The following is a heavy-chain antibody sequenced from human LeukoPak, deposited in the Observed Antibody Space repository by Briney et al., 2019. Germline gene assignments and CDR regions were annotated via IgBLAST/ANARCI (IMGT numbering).Heavy chain of an antibody. J-gene: IGHJ4*02. Sequence: YPSETLSLTCTVSGGSISSYYRSWIRQPPGKGLEWIGYIYYSGSTNYNPSLKSRVTISVDTSKNQFSLKLSSVTAADTAVYYCAREGCSSTSCYRGATGFDYWGQGTLVTVSS. D-gene: IGHD2-2*02. CDR2: IYYSGST. CDR1: GGSISSYY. V-gene: IGHV4-59*01. CDR3: AREGCSSTSCYRGATGFDY.